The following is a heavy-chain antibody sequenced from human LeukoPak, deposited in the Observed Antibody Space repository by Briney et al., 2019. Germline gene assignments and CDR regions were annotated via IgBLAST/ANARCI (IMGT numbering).Heavy chain of an antibody. CDR2: ISYDGSNK. CDR3: AKIEGVPAALYYYYSMDV. V-gene: IGHV3-30*18. J-gene: IGHJ6*04. D-gene: IGHD2-2*01. Sequence: GGSLRLSCAASGFTFSSYGMHWVRQAPGKGLEWVAVISYDGSNKCYADSVKGRFTISRDNSKNTLYLQMNSLRAEDTAVYYCAKIEGVPAALYYYYSMDVWGKGTTVTVSS. CDR1: GFTFSSYG.